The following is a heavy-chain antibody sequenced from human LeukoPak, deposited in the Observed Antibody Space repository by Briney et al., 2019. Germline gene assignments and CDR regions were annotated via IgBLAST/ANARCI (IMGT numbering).Heavy chain of an antibody. CDR1: GYTFTSYD. J-gene: IGHJ4*02. D-gene: IGHD5-18*01. CDR2: MNPNSGGT. V-gene: IGHV1-2*02. CDR3: ARSEVYSYGYDY. Sequence: ASVKVSCKASGYTFTSYDINWVRQATGQGLEWMGWMNPNSGGTNYAQKFQGRVTMTRDTSISTAYMELSRLRSDDTAVYYCARSEVYSYGYDYWGQGTLVTVSS.